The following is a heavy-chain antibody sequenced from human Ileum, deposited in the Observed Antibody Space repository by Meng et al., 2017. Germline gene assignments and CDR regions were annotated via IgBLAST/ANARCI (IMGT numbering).Heavy chain of an antibody. V-gene: IGHV4-34*01. CDR3: VRGLLVPNAIRTEYFPL. Sequence: QAQLQQWGAGLLKPSETLSHSCAVYGGACDGSYWTWIRESPGKGLEWIGEINHNGSTNFNPSLKSRVTMSVDTSKKQFSLNLTSVTAADTAMYYCVRGLLVPNAIRTEYFPLWGQGTLVTVSS. CDR1: GGACDGSY. J-gene: IGHJ1*01. D-gene: IGHD2-2*02. CDR2: INHNGST.